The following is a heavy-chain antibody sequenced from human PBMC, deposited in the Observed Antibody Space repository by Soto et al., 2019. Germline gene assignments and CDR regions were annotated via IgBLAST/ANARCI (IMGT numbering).Heavy chain of an antibody. CDR3: ARRGSSSWYYYYGMDV. Sequence: SETLSLTCAVSGGSISSSNWWSWVRQPPGKGLEWIGEIYHSGSTNYNPSLKSRVTISVDKSKNQFSLKLSSVTAADTAVYYCARRGSSSWYYYYGMDVWGQGTTVTV. J-gene: IGHJ6*02. CDR2: IYHSGST. V-gene: IGHV4-4*02. CDR1: GGSISSSNW. D-gene: IGHD6-13*01.